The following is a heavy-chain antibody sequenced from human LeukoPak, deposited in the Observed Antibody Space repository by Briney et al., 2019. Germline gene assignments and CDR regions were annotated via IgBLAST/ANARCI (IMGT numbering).Heavy chain of an antibody. J-gene: IGHJ5*02. D-gene: IGHD3-10*01. CDR1: GFTFDDYG. V-gene: IGHV3-20*04. CDR2: IKWNGGST. Sequence: GGSLRLSCAASGFTFDDYGMSWVRQAPGKGLEWVSSIKWNGGSTGYADSVKGRFTISRDNAKNSLYLQMNSLRAEDTAVYYCARGPTMVRGVIITGGLRGWFDPWGQGTLVTVSS. CDR3: ARGPTMVRGVIITGGLRGWFDP.